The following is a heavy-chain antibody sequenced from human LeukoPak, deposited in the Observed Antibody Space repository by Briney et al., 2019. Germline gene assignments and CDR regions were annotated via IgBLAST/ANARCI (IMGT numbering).Heavy chain of an antibody. CDR1: GYTFTDYY. CDR2: INPESDDT. J-gene: IGHJ4*02. Sequence: GASVKVSCKASGYTFTDYYMHWVRQAPGQGLEWMAWINPESDDTNYVENFQGRVTMTRDTSISTAYMELSSLRSDDTAVYYCARGKQGNYYYDSSAYDYWGQGTLVTVSS. D-gene: IGHD3-22*01. V-gene: IGHV1-2*02. CDR3: ARGKQGNYYYDSSAYDY.